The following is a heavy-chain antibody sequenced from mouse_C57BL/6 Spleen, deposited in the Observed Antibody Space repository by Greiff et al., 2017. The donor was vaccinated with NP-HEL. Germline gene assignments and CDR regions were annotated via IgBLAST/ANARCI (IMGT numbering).Heavy chain of an antibody. J-gene: IGHJ1*03. D-gene: IGHD2-3*01. CDR3: ARHEDYDGYYYWYFDV. V-gene: IGHV1-62-2*01. Sequence: VQLQQSGAELVKPGASVKLSCKASGYTFTEYTIHWVKQRSGEGLEWIGWFYPGSGSIKYNEKFKDKATLTADKSSSTVYMELSRLTSEDSAFYFCARHEDYDGYYYWYFDVWGTGTTVTVSS. CDR1: GYTFTEYT. CDR2: FYPGSGSI.